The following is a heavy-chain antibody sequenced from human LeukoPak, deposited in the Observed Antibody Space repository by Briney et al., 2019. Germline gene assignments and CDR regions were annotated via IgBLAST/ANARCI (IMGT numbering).Heavy chain of an antibody. J-gene: IGHJ4*02. V-gene: IGHV4-59*12. CDR2: IYYSGST. Sequence: SETLSLTCTVSGDSISSYYWSWIRQPPGKGLEWIGYIYYSGSTNYNPSLKSRVTISVDTSKKQFSLKLSSVTAADTAVYYCARTAGVINGFDNWGQGTLVTVSS. CDR1: GDSISSYY. CDR3: ARTAGVINGFDN. D-gene: IGHD3-10*01.